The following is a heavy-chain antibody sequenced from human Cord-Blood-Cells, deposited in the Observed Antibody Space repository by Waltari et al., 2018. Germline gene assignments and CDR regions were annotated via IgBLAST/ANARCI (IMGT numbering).Heavy chain of an antibody. Sequence: SSYAISGVRQAPGQGLEWMGRIIPFLGIANYAQKFQGRVTITSDKSTSTAYMELSSLRSEDTAVYYCARETAAAGDAFDIWGQGTMVTVSS. D-gene: IGHD6-13*01. V-gene: IGHV1-69*04. CDR1: SSYA. CDR2: IIPFLGIA. CDR3: ARETAAAGDAFDI. J-gene: IGHJ3*02.